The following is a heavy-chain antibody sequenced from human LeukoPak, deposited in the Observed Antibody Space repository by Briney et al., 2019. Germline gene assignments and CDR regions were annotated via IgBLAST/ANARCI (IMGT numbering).Heavy chain of an antibody. D-gene: IGHD3-16*01. Sequence: GASVEVSCKASGYTFNKYTIHWVRQAPGQRLEWMGWTNVDNGNARYSQTFQDRITITRDTTASTAYMELSSLTSKDTAVYFCARGSTSDWPFDHWGQGTLVTVSS. J-gene: IGHJ4*02. V-gene: IGHV1-3*01. CDR1: GYTFNKYT. CDR3: ARGSTSDWPFDH. CDR2: TNVDNGNA.